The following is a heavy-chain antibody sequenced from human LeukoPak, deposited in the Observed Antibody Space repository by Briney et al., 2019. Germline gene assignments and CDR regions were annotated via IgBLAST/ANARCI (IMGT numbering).Heavy chain of an antibody. CDR3: AKDHGLNWNNWFDP. V-gene: IGHV3-21*01. J-gene: IGHJ5*02. D-gene: IGHD1-1*01. Sequence: GGSLRLSCAASGFTFSNYNMNWVRQAPGKGLEWVSSISSSSSYIFYADSVKGRFTISRDNAKNSLYLQMNTLRAEDTAVYYCAKDHGLNWNNWFDPWGQGTLVTVSS. CDR1: GFTFSNYN. CDR2: ISSSSSYI.